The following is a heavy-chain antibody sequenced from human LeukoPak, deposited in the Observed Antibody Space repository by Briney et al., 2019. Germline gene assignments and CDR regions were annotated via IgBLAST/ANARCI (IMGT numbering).Heavy chain of an antibody. V-gene: IGHV3-48*03. J-gene: IGHJ4*02. CDR1: GFTFSSYE. CDR2: ISSSGSTI. Sequence: PGGSLRLSCAASGFTFSSYEMNWVRQAPGKGLEWVSYISSSGSTIYYADSVKGRFTISRDNAKNSLYLQMNSLRAEDTAVYYCARDRVAAAGTFRVLFDYWGQGTLVTFSS. CDR3: ARDRVAAAGTFRVLFDY. D-gene: IGHD6-13*01.